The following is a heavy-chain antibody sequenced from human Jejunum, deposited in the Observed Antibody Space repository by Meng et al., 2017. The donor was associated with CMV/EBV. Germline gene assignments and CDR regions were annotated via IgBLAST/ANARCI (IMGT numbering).Heavy chain of an antibody. CDR2: IRFDGSYK. V-gene: IGHV3-30*02. CDR1: GFTFSNYG. Sequence: GFTFSNYGMSWGRQAPGKGLEWVAFIRFDGSYKYYADSVKGRFTISRDNSKSTLYLQMNSLRAEDTAVYYCAKGGSGSYPTYGMDVWGQGTTVTVSS. J-gene: IGHJ6*02. CDR3: AKGGSGSYPTYGMDV. D-gene: IGHD1-26*01.